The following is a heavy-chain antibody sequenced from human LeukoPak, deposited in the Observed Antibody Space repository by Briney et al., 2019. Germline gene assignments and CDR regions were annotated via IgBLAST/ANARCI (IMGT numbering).Heavy chain of an antibody. CDR1: GYTLTELS. CDR2: FDPEDGET. V-gene: IGHV1-24*01. CDR3: ATNYYDSSGYYPGAFDI. J-gene: IGHJ3*02. D-gene: IGHD3-22*01. Sequence: ASVKVSCKVSGYTLTELSMHWVRQAPGKGLEWMGDFDPEDGETIYAQKFQGRVTMTEDTSTDTAYMELSSLRSEDTAVYYCATNYYDSSGYYPGAFDIWGQGTMVTVSS.